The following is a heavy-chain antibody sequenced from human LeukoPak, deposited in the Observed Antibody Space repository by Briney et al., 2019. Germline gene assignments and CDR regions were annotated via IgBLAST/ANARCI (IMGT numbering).Heavy chain of an antibody. CDR2: IKSKTDGGTT. V-gene: IGHV3-15*01. CDR1: GFTFTNAW. Sequence: GGSLRLSCAASGFTFTNAWMGWIRQAPGKGLEWVGRIKSKTDGGTTEYAAPVKGRFTISRDDSKNTLYLQMNSLKIEDTGVYYCTTDRAIAVRPLFDFWGQGTLVSVSS. CDR3: TTDRAIAVRPLFDF. J-gene: IGHJ4*02. D-gene: IGHD6-6*01.